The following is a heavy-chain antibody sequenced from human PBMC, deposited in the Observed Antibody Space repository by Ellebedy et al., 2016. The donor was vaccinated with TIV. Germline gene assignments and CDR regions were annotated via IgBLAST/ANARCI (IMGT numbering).Heavy chain of an antibody. J-gene: IGHJ5*02. CDR1: GGSTISGGYS. CDR3: ARARGDYAWFDP. CDR2: FYYSGST. D-gene: IGHD4-17*01. V-gene: IGHV4-31*03. Sequence: MPSETLSLTCTVSGGSTISGGYSCSSICQHPAYGLEWIGYFYYSGSTYYNPSLKSRVTISVDTSKNQFSLKLSSVTAADTAVYYCARARGDYAWFDPWGQGTLVTVSS.